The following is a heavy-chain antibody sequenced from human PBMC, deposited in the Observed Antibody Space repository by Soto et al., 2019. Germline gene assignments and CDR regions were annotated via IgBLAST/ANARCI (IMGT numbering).Heavy chain of an antibody. D-gene: IGHD3-10*01. CDR2: INPNSGGT. Sequence: GASVKVSCKASGYTFTGYDMHWVRQAPGRGLEWMGWINPNSGGTNYAQKFQGWVTMTRDTSISTAYMELSRLRSDDTAVYYCARGEGILWFGELLQIRFPVEYYYYGMDVWGQGTTVTVSS. CDR3: ARGEGILWFGELLQIRFPVEYYYYGMDV. V-gene: IGHV1-2*04. CDR1: GYTFTGYD. J-gene: IGHJ6*02.